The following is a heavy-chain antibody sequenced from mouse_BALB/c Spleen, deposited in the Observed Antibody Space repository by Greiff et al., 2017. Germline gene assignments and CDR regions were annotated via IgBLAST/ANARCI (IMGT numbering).Heavy chain of an antibody. Sequence: EVKLQESGGDLVKPGGSLKLSCAASGFTFSSYGMSWVRQTPDKRLEWVATISSGGSYTYYPDSVKGRFTISRDNAKNTLYLQMSSLKSEDTAMYYCARQGNYDYEYAMDYWGQGTSVTVSS. CDR1: GFTFSSYG. V-gene: IGHV5-6*01. D-gene: IGHD2-4*01. J-gene: IGHJ4*01. CDR3: ARQGNYDYEYAMDY. CDR2: ISSGGSYT.